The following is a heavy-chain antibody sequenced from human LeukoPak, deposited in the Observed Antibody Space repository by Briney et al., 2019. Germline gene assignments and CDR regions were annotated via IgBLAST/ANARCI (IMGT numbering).Heavy chain of an antibody. D-gene: IGHD6-19*01. Sequence: PGGSLRLSCAASGFTFSTYAMHWVRQAPGKGLEWVAVISFDGNNKYYAASVKGRFTISRDNSKNTLCLQMSSLRAEDTAVYYCARDHGRTGWYETVDHWGQGTLVTVSS. CDR1: GFTFSTYA. J-gene: IGHJ4*02. V-gene: IGHV3-30-3*01. CDR3: ARDHGRTGWYETVDH. CDR2: ISFDGNNK.